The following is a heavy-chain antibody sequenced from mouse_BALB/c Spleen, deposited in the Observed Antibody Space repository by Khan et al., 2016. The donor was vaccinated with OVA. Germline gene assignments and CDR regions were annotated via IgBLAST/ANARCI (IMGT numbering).Heavy chain of an antibody. D-gene: IGHD2-10*01. CDR1: GYTFTNFG. CDR2: INTYTGEP. V-gene: IGHV9-3-1*01. Sequence: QIQLVQSGPELTKPGETVKISCKASGYTFTNFGMNWVKQAPGEGLEWMGWINTYTGEPTYADDFKGRFAFSLDTSASTAYLQINNLKNEDTATYFCARSPYFSYTMAYWGQGTSLTVSS. CDR3: ARSPYFSYTMAY. J-gene: IGHJ4*01.